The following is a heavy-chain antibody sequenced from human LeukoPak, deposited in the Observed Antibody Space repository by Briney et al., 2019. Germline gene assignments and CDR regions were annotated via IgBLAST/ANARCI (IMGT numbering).Heavy chain of an antibody. J-gene: IGHJ4*02. CDR1: GFTFSTYA. V-gene: IGHV3-30*18. CDR3: AKDMNTVTTTFDY. D-gene: IGHD4-17*01. CDR2: ISNDATKK. Sequence: PGGSLRLSCAVSGFTFSTYAMHWVRQAPGKGLEWVAVISNDATKKYYADSVKGRSTISRDNSENTLYLQMNSLRAEDTAVYYCAKDMNTVTTTFDYWGQGTLVTVSS.